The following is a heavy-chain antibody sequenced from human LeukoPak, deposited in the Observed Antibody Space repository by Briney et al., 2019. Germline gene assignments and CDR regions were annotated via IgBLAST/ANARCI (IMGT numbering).Heavy chain of an antibody. D-gene: IGHD5-12*01. CDR1: GFTFDDYA. V-gene: IGHV3-9*01. CDR2: ISWNSGSI. Sequence: PGRSLRLSCAASGFTFDDYAMHWVRQAPGKGLEWVSGISWNSGSIGYADSVKGRFTISRDNAKNSLYLQMNSLRAEDTALYYCAKDVGYSGYDNIDYWGQGTLVTVSS. J-gene: IGHJ4*02. CDR3: AKDVGYSGYDNIDY.